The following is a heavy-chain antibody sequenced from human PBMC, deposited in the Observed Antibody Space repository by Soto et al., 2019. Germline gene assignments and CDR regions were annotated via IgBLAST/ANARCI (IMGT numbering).Heavy chain of an antibody. CDR1: GFTFSSYS. CDR3: ARGQKRYSSSREPHPGDY. CDR2: ISSSSSTI. D-gene: IGHD6-6*01. J-gene: IGHJ4*02. V-gene: IGHV3-48*01. Sequence: EVELVESGGGLVQPGGSLRLSCAASGFTFSSYSMNWVRQAPGKGLEWVSYISSSSSTIYYADSVKGRFTISRDNAKNSLYLHMNSLRAEDTAVYYCARGQKRYSSSREPHPGDYWGQGTLVTVSS.